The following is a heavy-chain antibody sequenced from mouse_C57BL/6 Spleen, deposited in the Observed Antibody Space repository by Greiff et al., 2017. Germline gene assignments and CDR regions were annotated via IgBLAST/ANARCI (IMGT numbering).Heavy chain of an antibody. Sequence: EVQLQESGEGLVKPGGSLKLSCAASGFTFSSYAMSWVRQTPEKRLEWVAYISSGGDYIYYADTVTGRFTISRDNARNTLYLQMSSLKSEDTAMYYCTRASYYVDYWGQGTTLTVSA. D-gene: IGHD6-1*01. CDR3: TRASYYVDY. J-gene: IGHJ2*01. CDR2: ISSGGDYI. V-gene: IGHV5-9-1*02. CDR1: GFTFSSYA.